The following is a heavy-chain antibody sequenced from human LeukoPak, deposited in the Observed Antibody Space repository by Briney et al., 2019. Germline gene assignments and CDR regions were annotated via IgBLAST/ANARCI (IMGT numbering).Heavy chain of an antibody. D-gene: IGHD3-9*01. CDR2: IYYSGST. V-gene: IGHV4-59*01. Sequence: PSETLPLTCTVSGGSISSYYWSWIRQPPGKGLEWIGYIYYSGSTNYNPSLKSRVTISVDTSKNQFSLKLSSVTAADTAVYYCAKTYYDILTGYGGPYYMDVLGKGTTVTVSS. CDR1: GGSISSYY. CDR3: AKTYYDILTGYGGPYYMDV. J-gene: IGHJ6*03.